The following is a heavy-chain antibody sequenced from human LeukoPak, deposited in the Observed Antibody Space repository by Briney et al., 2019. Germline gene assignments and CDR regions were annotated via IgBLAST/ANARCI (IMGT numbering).Heavy chain of an antibody. CDR2: IYYSGST. Sequence: SETLSLTCTVSGGSISSSSYYWGWIRQPPGKGLEWIGSIYYSGSTYYNPSLKSRVTISVDTSKNQFSLKLSSVTAADTAVYYCARSWDVGDAFDIWGQGTMVTVSS. CDR3: ARSWDVGDAFDI. V-gene: IGHV4-39*07. J-gene: IGHJ3*02. D-gene: IGHD1-26*01. CDR1: GGSISSSSYY.